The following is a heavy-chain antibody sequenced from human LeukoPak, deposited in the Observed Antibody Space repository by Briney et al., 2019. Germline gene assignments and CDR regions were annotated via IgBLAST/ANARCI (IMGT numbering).Heavy chain of an antibody. J-gene: IGHJ5*02. CDR3: ARASYYYDSTGVDWFDP. Sequence: SETLSLPCTVSGGSISSYYWSWIRQPPGKGLEWIGRIYTSGSTNYNPSLKSRVTISVDTSKNQFSLKLSSVTAADTAVYYCARASYYYDSTGVDWFDPWGQGTLVTVSS. D-gene: IGHD3-22*01. CDR1: GGSISSYY. CDR2: IYTSGST. V-gene: IGHV4-4*08.